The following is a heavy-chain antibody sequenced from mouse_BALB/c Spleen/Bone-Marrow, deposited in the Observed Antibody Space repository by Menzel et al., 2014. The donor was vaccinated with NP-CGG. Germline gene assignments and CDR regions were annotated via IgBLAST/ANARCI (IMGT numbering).Heavy chain of an antibody. CDR3: VRDGYDYDRAMDY. D-gene: IGHD2-4*01. V-gene: IGHV2-9-2*01. CDR1: GFSLTSYD. CDR2: IWTGGGT. J-gene: IGHJ4*01. Sequence: QVQLKESGPGLVAPSQSLSITCTVSGFSLTSYDISWIRQPPGKGLEWLGVIWTGGGTNYNSAFMSRLSISKDNSKSQVFLKMNSPQTDDTAIYYCVRDGYDYDRAMDYWGQGTSVTVSS.